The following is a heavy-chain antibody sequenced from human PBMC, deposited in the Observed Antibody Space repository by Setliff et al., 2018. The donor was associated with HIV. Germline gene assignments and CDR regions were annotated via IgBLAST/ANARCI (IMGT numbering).Heavy chain of an antibody. CDR3: ARRYSSSSTGFDY. D-gene: IGHD6-6*01. Sequence: PGGSLRLSCAASGFIFDNYAMHWVRQAPGKGLEWVSGLTWNSHNIHYADSVKGRFTISRDNAKNSLYLQMNSLRAEDTAVYYCARRYSSSSTGFDYWGQGTLVTVSS. CDR2: LTWNSHNI. CDR1: GFIFDNYA. J-gene: IGHJ4*02. V-gene: IGHV3-9*01.